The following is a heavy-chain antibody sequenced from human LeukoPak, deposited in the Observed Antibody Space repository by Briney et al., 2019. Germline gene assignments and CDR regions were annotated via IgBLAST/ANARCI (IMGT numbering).Heavy chain of an antibody. CDR2: IYYSGST. J-gene: IGHJ4*02. CDR3: ARDRSYYNSGSYGGVFDY. Sequence: PSETLSLTGTVSGGSISSYYWSWIRQPPGKGLEWIGYIYYSGSTNYNPSLKSRVTISVDTSKNQFSLTLSSVTAADTAVYYCARDRSYYNSGSYGGVFDYWGQGALVTVSS. CDR1: GGSISSYY. V-gene: IGHV4-59*01. D-gene: IGHD3-10*01.